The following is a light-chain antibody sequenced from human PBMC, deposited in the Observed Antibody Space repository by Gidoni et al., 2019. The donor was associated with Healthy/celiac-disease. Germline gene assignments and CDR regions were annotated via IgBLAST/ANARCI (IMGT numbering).Light chain of an antibody. CDR2: AAA. Sequence: DIQMTQSPSSLSASVGDRVTITCRASQSISSYLNWYQQKPGKAPKLLIYAAASLQSGVPSRFSCSGSGTDFTLTISSLQPEDFATYYCQPSYSTPYTFGQWTKLEIK. CDR3: QPSYSTPYT. J-gene: IGKJ2*01. V-gene: IGKV1-39*01. CDR1: QSISSY.